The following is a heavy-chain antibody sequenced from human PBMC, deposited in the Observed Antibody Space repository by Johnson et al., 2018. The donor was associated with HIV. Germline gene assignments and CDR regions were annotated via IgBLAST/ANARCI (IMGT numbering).Heavy chain of an antibody. J-gene: IGHJ3*02. Sequence: VQLVESGGGLVQPGGSLRLSCPASGFTFNNHWMTWVRQAPGKGLEWVANIQQDGSEKYYVDSVKGRFTISRDHAKNSLHLQMNSLRAEDTAVYFCARVRWQLVRLSAFDIWGQGTLVTVSS. D-gene: IGHD6-6*01. V-gene: IGHV3-7*01. CDR2: IQQDGSEK. CDR1: GFTFNNHW. CDR3: ARVRWQLVRLSAFDI.